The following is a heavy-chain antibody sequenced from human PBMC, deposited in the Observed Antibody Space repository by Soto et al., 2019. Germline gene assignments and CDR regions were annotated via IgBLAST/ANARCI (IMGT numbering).Heavy chain of an antibody. CDR3: AREGEQQLVPRFDY. V-gene: IGHV1-18*01. CDR2: ISAYNGNT. Sequence: ASVKVSCKASGYTFTSYGISWVRQAPGQGLEWMGWISAYNGNTNYAQKLQGRVTMTTDTSTSTDYMELMSLRSDDTAVYYCAREGEQQLVPRFDYWGQGTLVTVSS. J-gene: IGHJ4*02. CDR1: GYTFTSYG. D-gene: IGHD6-13*01.